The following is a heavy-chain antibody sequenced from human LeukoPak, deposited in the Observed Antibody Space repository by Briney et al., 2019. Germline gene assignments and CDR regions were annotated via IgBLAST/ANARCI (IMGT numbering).Heavy chain of an antibody. CDR2: ISNDGSRK. CDR3: ARDRAWNYFDY. V-gene: IGHV3-30*03. D-gene: IGHD3-3*01. Sequence: GGSLRLSCAGSGFTFSRHGMHWVRQAPGKGLEWVAIISNDGSRKYYAHSVEGRFTISRDNSKNTLYLQMDSLRAEDTAVYYCARDRAWNYFDYWGQGTLVTVSS. CDR1: GFTFSRHG. J-gene: IGHJ4*02.